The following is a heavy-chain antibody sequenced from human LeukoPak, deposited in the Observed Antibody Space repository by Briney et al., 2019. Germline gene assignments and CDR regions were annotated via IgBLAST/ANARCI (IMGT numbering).Heavy chain of an antibody. J-gene: IGHJ4*02. D-gene: IGHD6-13*01. Sequence: SETLSLTCTVSGGSISSSSYYWGWIRQPPGKGLEWIGSIYYSGSTYYNPSLKSRVTIYIDTSKNQFSLKLSSVTAADTAVYYCARHDQQSDYWGQGTLVTVSS. CDR1: GGSISSSSYY. V-gene: IGHV4-39*01. CDR2: IYYSGST. CDR3: ARHDQQSDY.